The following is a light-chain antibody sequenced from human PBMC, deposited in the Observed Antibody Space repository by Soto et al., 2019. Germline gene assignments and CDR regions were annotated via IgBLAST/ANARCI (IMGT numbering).Light chain of an antibody. Sequence: EIVLTQSPGTLSLSPGERATLSCRASQSVSSSYFAWYQQKPGQAPRLLIYGASSRPTGFPDRFSGSGSGTDFTLTISRLEPEDFAVYYCQQYGSSPPTFGQGTKVEIK. CDR1: QSVSSSY. J-gene: IGKJ1*01. CDR2: GAS. CDR3: QQYGSSPPT. V-gene: IGKV3-20*01.